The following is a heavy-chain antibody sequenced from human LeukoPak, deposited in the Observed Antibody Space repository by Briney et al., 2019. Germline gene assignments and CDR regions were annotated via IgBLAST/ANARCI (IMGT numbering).Heavy chain of an antibody. V-gene: IGHV1-69*02. D-gene: IGHD3-3*01. CDR1: GGTFSSYT. CDR2: IIPILGIA. J-gene: IGHJ4*02. Sequence: SVNVSCKASGGTFSSYTISWVRQAPGQGLGWMGRIIPILGIANYAQKLQGRVTITADKSTSTAYMELSSLRSEDTAVYYCAGEYYDFWSGRLGQFDYWSQGTLVTVSS. CDR3: AGEYYDFWSGRLGQFDY.